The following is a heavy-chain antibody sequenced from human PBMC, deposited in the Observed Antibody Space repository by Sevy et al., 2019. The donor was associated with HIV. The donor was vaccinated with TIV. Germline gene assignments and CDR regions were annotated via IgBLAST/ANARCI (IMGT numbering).Heavy chain of an antibody. Sequence: GGSLRLSCAASGFTFSDYWMSWVRQAPGKGLEWVANIKQDGSQKYFVDSVKGRFTISRDNAKNSLYLQMDNLRAEDTAVYYGARKGGDMWGQGTMVTVSS. CDR2: IKQDGSQK. D-gene: IGHD3-16*01. CDR1: GFTFSDYW. J-gene: IGHJ3*01. CDR3: ARKGGDM. V-gene: IGHV3-7*01.